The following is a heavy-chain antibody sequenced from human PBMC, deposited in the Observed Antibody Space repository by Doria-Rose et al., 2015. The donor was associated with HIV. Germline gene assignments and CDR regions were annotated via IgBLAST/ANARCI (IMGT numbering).Heavy chain of an antibody. D-gene: IGHD3-10*01. CDR1: GFTFDDYA. J-gene: IGHJ4*02. V-gene: IGHV3-9*01. CDR2: ISWNSNSI. CDR3: AKDTVGVLRGVRIDY. Sequence: VQLVQSGGGLVQPGRSLRLSCAASGFTFDDYAMHWVRQAPGKGLEWVSGISWNSNSIDYADSVKGRFTISRDNAKNSLHLQLHSLRAEDTALYYCAKDTVGVLRGVRIDYWGQGTLVTVSS.